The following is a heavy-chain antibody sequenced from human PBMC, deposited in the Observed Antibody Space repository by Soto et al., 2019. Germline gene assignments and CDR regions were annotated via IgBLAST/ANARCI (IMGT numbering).Heavy chain of an antibody. CDR2: IYYSGST. CDR3: ARAGGHYYDSSGYFDY. D-gene: IGHD3-22*01. V-gene: IGHV4-59*01. Sequence: VSLTCTVSGGSISSYYWSWIRQPPGKGLEWIGYIYYSGSTNYNPSLKSRVTISVDTSKNQFSLKLSSVTAADTAVYYCARAGGHYYDSSGYFDYWGQGTLVTVSS. CDR1: GGSISSYY. J-gene: IGHJ4*02.